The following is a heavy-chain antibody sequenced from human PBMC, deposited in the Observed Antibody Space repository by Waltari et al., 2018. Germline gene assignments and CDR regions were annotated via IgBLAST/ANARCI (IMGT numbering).Heavy chain of an antibody. V-gene: IGHV4-38-2*01. D-gene: IGHD6-6*01. CDR2: IYHSGST. CDR1: GYSISSGYY. Sequence: QVQLQESGPGLVKPSETLSLTCAVSGYSISSGYYWGWIRQPPGKGLEWIGSIYHSGSTYSNPSLKSRVTISVDTSKNQFSLKLSSVTAADTAVYYCARQHPSSIAAHFVDYWGQGTLVTVSS. J-gene: IGHJ4*02. CDR3: ARQHPSSIAAHFVDY.